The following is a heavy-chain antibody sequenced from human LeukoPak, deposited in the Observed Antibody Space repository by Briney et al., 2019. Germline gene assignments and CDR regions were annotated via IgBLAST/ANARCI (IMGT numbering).Heavy chain of an antibody. J-gene: IGHJ3*02. CDR3: ARGLVWRFLLDSRRDSFDI. Sequence: PSETLSLTCTVSGGSISSGDYYWSWIRQPPGKGLEWIGYIYYSGSTYYNPSLKSRVTISVDTSKNQFSLRLRSVTAADTAVYYCARGLVWRFLLDSRRDSFDIWGQGTTITVSS. D-gene: IGHD3-16*01. CDR2: IYYSGST. CDR1: GGSISSGDYY. V-gene: IGHV4-30-4*08.